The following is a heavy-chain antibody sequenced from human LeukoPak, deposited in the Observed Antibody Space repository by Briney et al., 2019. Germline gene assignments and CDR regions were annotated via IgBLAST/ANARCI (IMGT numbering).Heavy chain of an antibody. V-gene: IGHV3-11*04. D-gene: IGHD3-22*01. CDR2: ISSNSITI. CDR3: ARSGNYYDTSGLSH. J-gene: IGHJ4*02. Sequence: GGSLRLSCAASGFTFSDHYIDWVRQAPGKGLEWVAYISSNSITIKYADSVKGRFTISRDNAKRSVFLQMNSLRDDDTAVYYCARSGNYYDTSGLSHWGQGTLVSVSS. CDR1: GFTFSDHY.